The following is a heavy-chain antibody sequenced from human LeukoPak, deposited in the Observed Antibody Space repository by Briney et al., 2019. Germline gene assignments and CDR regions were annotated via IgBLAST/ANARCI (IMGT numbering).Heavy chain of an antibody. CDR1: GGSISSYY. Sequence: SETLSLTCTVSGGSISSYYWSWIRQPPGKGLEWIGYIHHSGSTNYNPSLKSRVTISVDTSKNQFSLKLTSVTAADTAIYYCGRGAAVGDPWGQGTLVTVSS. V-gene: IGHV4-59*01. D-gene: IGHD6-13*01. CDR2: IHHSGST. J-gene: IGHJ5*02. CDR3: GRGAAVGDP.